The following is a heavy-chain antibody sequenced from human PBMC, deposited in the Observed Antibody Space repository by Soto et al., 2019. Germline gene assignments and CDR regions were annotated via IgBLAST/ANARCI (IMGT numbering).Heavy chain of an antibody. Sequence: GASVKVSCKASGYTFTSYAMHWVRQPPGQRLEWMGWINAGNGNTKYSQKFQGRVTITRDTSASTAYMELSSLRSEDTAVYYCARSIVVVTAADYWGQGTLVTVSS. CDR1: GYTFTSYA. J-gene: IGHJ4*02. D-gene: IGHD2-21*02. CDR2: INAGNGNT. CDR3: ARSIVVVTAADY. V-gene: IGHV1-3*01.